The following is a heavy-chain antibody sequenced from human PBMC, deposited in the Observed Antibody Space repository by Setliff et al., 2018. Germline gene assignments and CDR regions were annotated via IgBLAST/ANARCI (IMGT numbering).Heavy chain of an antibody. D-gene: IGHD1-26*01. J-gene: IGHJ5*02. CDR2: ICHSGST. Sequence: ETLSLTCDVSGYSISSGYCWGWIRQPPGKGLEWIGSICHSGSTHYNPSLKSRVTISVDTSKNEFSLKVSSVTAAGTAVYYCARQAHDLKGGTTLFYWFDPWGQGTLVTVSS. CDR3: ARQAHDLKGGTTLFYWFDP. CDR1: GYSISSGYC. V-gene: IGHV4-38-2*01.